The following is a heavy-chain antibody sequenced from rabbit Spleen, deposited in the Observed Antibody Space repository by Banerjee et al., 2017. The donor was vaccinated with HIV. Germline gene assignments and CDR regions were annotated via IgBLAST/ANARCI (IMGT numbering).Heavy chain of an antibody. D-gene: IGHD1-1*01. CDR1: GFSFSNKAV. CDR3: ARDLTVVIGWNFGW. CDR2: INAVTGKA. Sequence: QEQLVESGGGLVKPEGSLKLSCTASGFSFSNKAVMCWVRQAPGKGLEWIACINAVTGKAVYASWSKGRFTFSKTSSTTVTLQITSLTAADTATYFCARDLTVVIGWNFGWWGPVTLVTVS. V-gene: IGHV1S45*01. J-gene: IGHJ4*01.